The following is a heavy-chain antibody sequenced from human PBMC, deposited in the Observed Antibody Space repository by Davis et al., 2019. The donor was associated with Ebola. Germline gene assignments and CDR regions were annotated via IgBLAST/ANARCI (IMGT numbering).Heavy chain of an antibody. V-gene: IGHV4-59*08. CDR3: ARHLAYCSGGSCKPVKYFQH. CDR2: IYYSGST. Sequence: PSETLSLTCTVSGGSISSYYWSWIRQPPGKGLEWIGYIYYSGSTNYNPSLKSRVTISVDTSKNQFSLKLSSVTAADTAVYYCARHLAYCSGGSCKPVKYFQHWGQGTLVTVSS. J-gene: IGHJ1*01. D-gene: IGHD2-15*01. CDR1: GGSISSYY.